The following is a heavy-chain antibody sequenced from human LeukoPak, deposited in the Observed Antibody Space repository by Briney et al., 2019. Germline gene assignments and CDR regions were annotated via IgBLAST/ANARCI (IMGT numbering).Heavy chain of an antibody. D-gene: IGHD3-22*01. V-gene: IGHV1-69*13. CDR2: IIPIFGTA. J-gene: IGHJ5*02. Sequence: GASVKVSCTASGGTFSSYAIRWVRQAPGQGLEWVGGIIPIFGTANYAQKFQGRVTITADESTSTAYMELSSLRSEDTAVYYCASGESGSDYYDSSGYYSTGFDPWGQGTLVTVSS. CDR1: GGTFSSYA. CDR3: ASGESGSDYYDSSGYYSTGFDP.